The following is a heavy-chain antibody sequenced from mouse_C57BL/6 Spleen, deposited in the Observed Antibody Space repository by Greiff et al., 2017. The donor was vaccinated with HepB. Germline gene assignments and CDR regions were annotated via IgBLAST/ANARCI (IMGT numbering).Heavy chain of an antibody. CDR3: ASRMITTVWYFDV. Sequence: VQLQQSGAELMKPGASVKLSCKATGYTFTGYWIGWVKQRPGHGLEWIGEILPGSGSTNYNEKFKGKATFTADTSSNTAYMELSSLTTEDSAIYYCASRMITTVWYFDVWGTGTTVTVSS. D-gene: IGHD2-4*01. J-gene: IGHJ1*03. CDR2: ILPGSGST. V-gene: IGHV1-9*01. CDR1: GYTFTGYW.